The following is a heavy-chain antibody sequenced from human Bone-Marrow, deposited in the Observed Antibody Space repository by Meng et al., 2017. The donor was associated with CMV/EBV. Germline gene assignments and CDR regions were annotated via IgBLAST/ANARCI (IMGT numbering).Heavy chain of an antibody. CDR3: AKDHSPSTNYDFWSGYYRDNWSDP. Sequence: GGSLRLSCAASGFTFSSYGMHWVRQAPGKGLEWVAFIRYDGSNKYYADSVKGRFTISRDNSKNTLYLQMNSLRAEDTAVYYCAKDHSPSTNYDFWSGYYRDNWSDPWGQGTRVTVSS. CDR1: GFTFSSYG. J-gene: IGHJ5*02. V-gene: IGHV3-30*02. CDR2: IRYDGSNK. D-gene: IGHD3-3*01.